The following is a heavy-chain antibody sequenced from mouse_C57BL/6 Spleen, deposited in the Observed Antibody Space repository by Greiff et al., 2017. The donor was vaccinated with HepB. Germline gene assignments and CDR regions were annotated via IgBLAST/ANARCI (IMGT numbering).Heavy chain of an antibody. J-gene: IGHJ4*01. Sequence: EVKLMESGAELVKPGASVKLSCTASGFTFKDYYMHWVKQRPEQGLEWIGRIDPEDGETKYAPKFQGKATITADTSSNTAYLQLSSLTSEDTAVYYCARNGYGNCRYTMDYGGQGTSVTVSS. V-gene: IGHV14-2*01. D-gene: IGHD2-1*01. CDR3: ARNGYGNCRYTMDY. CDR1: GFTFKDYY. CDR2: IDPEDGET.